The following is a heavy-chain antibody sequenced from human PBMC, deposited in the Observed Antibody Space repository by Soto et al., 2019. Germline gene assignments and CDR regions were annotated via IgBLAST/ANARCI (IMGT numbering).Heavy chain of an antibody. V-gene: IGHV2-5*02. CDR3: AHRRGGTYYYGSGTIKYNWFDP. J-gene: IGHJ5*02. D-gene: IGHD3-10*01. Sequence: QITLKESGPTLVKPTQTLTLTCTFSGFSLSTSGVGVGWIRQPPGKALEWLALIYWDDDKRYSPSLKSRLTITKDTSKNQVVLTMTNMDPVDTATYYCAHRRGGTYYYGSGTIKYNWFDPWGQGTLVTVSS. CDR1: GFSLSTSGVG. CDR2: IYWDDDK.